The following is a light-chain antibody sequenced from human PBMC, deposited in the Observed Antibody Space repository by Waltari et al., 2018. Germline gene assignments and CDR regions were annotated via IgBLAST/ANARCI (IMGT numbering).Light chain of an antibody. CDR3: QQSYNTPRT. V-gene: IGKV1-39*01. Sequence: DIQVTQSPSSLSASVGDRITPTCRTSQSVSSYLNWYQQKPGEAPKLLIYAASTLHRGVPSRFSGSGSGTDYTLTITSLQPEDFATYFCQQSYNTPRTFGLGTKLQIK. CDR2: AAS. CDR1: QSVSSY. J-gene: IGKJ2*01.